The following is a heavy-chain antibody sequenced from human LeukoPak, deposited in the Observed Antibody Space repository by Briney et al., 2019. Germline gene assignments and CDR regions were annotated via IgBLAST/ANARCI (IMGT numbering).Heavy chain of an antibody. CDR3: ARGDTAMVDY. D-gene: IGHD5-18*01. CDR1: GGSISSYY. J-gene: IGHJ4*02. Sequence: SETLSLTCTVSGGSISSYYWSWIRQPPGKGLEWIGYIYCSGSTNYNPSLKSRVTISVDTSKNQFSLKLSSVTAADTAVYYCARGDTAMVDYWGQGTLVTVSS. CDR2: IYCSGST. V-gene: IGHV4-59*01.